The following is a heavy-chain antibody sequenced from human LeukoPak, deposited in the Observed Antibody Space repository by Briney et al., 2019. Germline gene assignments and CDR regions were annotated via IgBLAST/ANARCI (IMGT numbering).Heavy chain of an antibody. CDR1: GFSFSTYW. J-gene: IGHJ4*02. D-gene: IGHD5-18*01. CDR2: INQDGSEN. CDR3: AKDVTAMGYPYYFDQ. Sequence: PGGSLRLSCAASGFSFSTYWMSWVRQAPGKGLEWVANINQDGSENYYVDSVKGRFTISRDNAKNSLSLQMNSLRAEDTAVYYCAKDVTAMGYPYYFDQWGQGTLVTVSS. V-gene: IGHV3-7*01.